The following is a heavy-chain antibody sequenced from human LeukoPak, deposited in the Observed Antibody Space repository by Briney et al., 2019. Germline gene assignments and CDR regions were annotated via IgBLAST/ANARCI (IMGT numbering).Heavy chain of an antibody. CDR2: INPNSGGT. CDR1: GYTFTSYY. D-gene: IGHD3-10*01. CDR3: ARGYYGSGSYYNVGYYYYYMDV. J-gene: IGHJ6*03. Sequence: ASVKVSCKASGYTFTSYYMHWVRQAPGQGLEWMGWINPNSGGTNCAQKFQGRVTMTRDTSISTAYMELSRLRSDDTAVYYCARGYYGSGSYYNVGYYYYYMDVWGKGTTVTISS. V-gene: IGHV1-2*02.